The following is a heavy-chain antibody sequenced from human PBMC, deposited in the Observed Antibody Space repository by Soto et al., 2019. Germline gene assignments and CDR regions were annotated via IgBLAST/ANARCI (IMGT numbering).Heavy chain of an antibody. CDR1: GFTFSSNA. Sequence: EVQLLESGGGLVQPGGSLRLSCAASGFTFSSNAMSWVRQAPGRGLEWVSAISGSGGNTFYTDSVKGRFTISRDNSKNTLYMHMNSLRPEDTAVYYCAQDAAGMDVWGQGTTVTVSS. J-gene: IGHJ6*02. CDR2: ISGSGGNT. CDR3: AQDAAGMDV. V-gene: IGHV3-23*01.